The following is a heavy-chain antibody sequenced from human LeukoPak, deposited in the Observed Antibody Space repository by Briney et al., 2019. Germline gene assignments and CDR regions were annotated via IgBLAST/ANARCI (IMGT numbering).Heavy chain of an antibody. D-gene: IGHD4-11*01. J-gene: IGHJ4*02. CDR3: AKTRFTVTNSFDY. V-gene: IGHV3-23*01. Sequence: PGGSLRLSCTASGFTFSSYAMNWVRQAPGKGLEWVSTISGSGGSTYYADSGISGSGGSTYYADSVKGRFTISRDDSKNTLYLQMNSLRADDTAVYYCAKTRFTVTNSFDYWGQGTLVTVSS. CDR2: ISGSGGSTYYADSGISGSGGST. CDR1: GFTFSSYA.